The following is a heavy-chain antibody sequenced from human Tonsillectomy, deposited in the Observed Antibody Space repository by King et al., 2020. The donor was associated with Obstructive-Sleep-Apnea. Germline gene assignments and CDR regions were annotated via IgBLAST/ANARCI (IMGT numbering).Heavy chain of an antibody. D-gene: IGHD1-26*01. CDR3: ARQPASSGSYGDY. J-gene: IGHJ4*02. CDR1: VYTFTSYG. Sequence: VQLVESGAEVKKPGASVKVSCKASVYTFTSYGISCVRQAPGQGLEWMGCLSAYNGNTNYVQKLQGRVTMTTDTTTSTAYMELRGLRSDDTAVYYCARQPASSGSYGDYWGQGTLVTVSS. CDR2: LSAYNGNT. V-gene: IGHV1-18*04.